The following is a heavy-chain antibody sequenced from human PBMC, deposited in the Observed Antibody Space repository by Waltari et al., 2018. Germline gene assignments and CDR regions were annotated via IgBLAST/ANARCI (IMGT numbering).Heavy chain of an antibody. CDR2: IYISGSS. J-gene: IGHJ4*02. CDR1: GVPISRFY. V-gene: IGHV4-4*07. CDR3: ARVSATSWSSAYYFDF. D-gene: IGHD2-2*01. Sequence: QVQLQESGPGLLKPSETLSPTCTVPGVPISRFYWGWIRQPAGTGLEWVGRIYISGSSSSNPSLKSRVTMSDDTSKNQFSLKLTSVTAADTAVYYCARVSATSWSSAYYFDFWGQGILVTVSS.